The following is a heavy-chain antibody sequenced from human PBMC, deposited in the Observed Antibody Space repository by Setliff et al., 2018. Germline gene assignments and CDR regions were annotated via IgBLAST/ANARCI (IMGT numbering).Heavy chain of an antibody. D-gene: IGHD3-16*01. Sequence: LRLSCAASGFTFSSFDLSWVRQAPGRGLAWVSTLTGSGGTTYYADSVQGRFTISRDNSNNTLYLQMDSLRAEDTAVYYCARSKLRDYQPKYYFDSWGQGTLVTVSS. CDR1: GFTFSSFD. CDR3: ARSKLRDYQPKYYFDS. J-gene: IGHJ4*02. V-gene: IGHV3-23*01. CDR2: LTGSGGTT.